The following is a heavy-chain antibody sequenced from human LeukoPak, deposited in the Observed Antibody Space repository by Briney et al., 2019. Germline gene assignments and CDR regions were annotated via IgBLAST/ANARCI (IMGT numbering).Heavy chain of an antibody. V-gene: IGHV3-23*01. J-gene: IGHJ4*02. CDR3: AKLSEPD. CDR1: GFTFPNSA. Sequence: GGSLRLSCAASGFTFPNSAMSWVRQAPGKGLEWVSTISDSGVSTYYADSLKGRFTISRDNCKNTLYLQMTSLRAEDTALYYCAKLSEPDWGQGTLVTVSS. CDR2: ISDSGVST.